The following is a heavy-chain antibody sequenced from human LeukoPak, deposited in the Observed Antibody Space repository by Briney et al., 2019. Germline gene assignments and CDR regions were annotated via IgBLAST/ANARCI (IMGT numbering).Heavy chain of an antibody. V-gene: IGHV1-18*01. CDR3: ARGRFAVGYCSGGSCYYWFDP. D-gene: IGHD2-15*01. Sequence: ASVKVSCKASGYTFTSYGISWVRQAPGQGLEWMGWISPYNGNTNYAQKLQGRVTMTTDTSTSTAYMELRSLRSDDTAVYYCARGRFAVGYCSGGSCYYWFDPWGQGTLVTVSS. CDR1: GYTFTSYG. J-gene: IGHJ5*02. CDR2: ISPYNGNT.